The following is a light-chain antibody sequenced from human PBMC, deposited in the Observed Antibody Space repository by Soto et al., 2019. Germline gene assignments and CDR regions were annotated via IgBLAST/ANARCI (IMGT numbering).Light chain of an antibody. J-gene: IGKJ5*01. CDR3: QPVIRASIT. Sequence: DNMITHAQDSLSVSLGERATINCKSSQSVLQTSTNKNLLAWNQQKPGQPPKLLIYWASTRESGVPDRFSGSGSGTDFTLPISSLQAEDVAVYYRQPVIRASITFDQGTRLEIK. V-gene: IGKV4-1*01. CDR2: WAS. CDR1: QSVLQTSTNKNL.